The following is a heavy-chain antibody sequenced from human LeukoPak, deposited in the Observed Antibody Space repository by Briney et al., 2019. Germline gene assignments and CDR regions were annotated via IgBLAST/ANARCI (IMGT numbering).Heavy chain of an antibody. CDR1: GGSFSGYY. CDR3: ARSYSSSTSLFDY. J-gene: IGHJ4*02. D-gene: IGHD6-6*01. V-gene: IGHV4-34*01. Sequence: SETLSLTCAVYGGSFSGYYWSWIRQPPGKGLEWIGEINHSGSTNYNPSLKSRVTISVDTSKNQFSLKLSSVTATDTAVYYCARSYSSSTSLFDYWGQGTLVTVSS. CDR2: INHSGST.